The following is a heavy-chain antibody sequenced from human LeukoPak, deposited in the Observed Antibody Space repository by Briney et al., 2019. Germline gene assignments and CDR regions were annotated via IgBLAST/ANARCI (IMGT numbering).Heavy chain of an antibody. D-gene: IGHD5-24*01. CDR2: ISSSSSTI. CDR1: GFTFSTYS. J-gene: IGHJ4*02. Sequence: GGSLRLSCAASGFTFSTYSMNWVRQSPGKGLEWLSYISSSSSTIYYADSVRGRFTISRDNARNSLYLQMNSLRAEDTAVYYCARVGGWLQFNYWGQGTLVTVSS. V-gene: IGHV3-48*04. CDR3: ARVGGWLQFNY.